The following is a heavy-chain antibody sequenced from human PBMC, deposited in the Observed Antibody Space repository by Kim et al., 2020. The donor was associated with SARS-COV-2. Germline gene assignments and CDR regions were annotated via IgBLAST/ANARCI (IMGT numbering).Heavy chain of an antibody. CDR2: IYSGGST. Sequence: GGSLRLSCAASGFTVSSNYMSWVRQAPGKGLEWVSVIYSGGSTYYADSVKGRFTISRDNSKNTLYLQMNSLRAEDTAVYYCARDGRHYYGSGSFYGFDPWGQGTLVTVSS. D-gene: IGHD3-10*01. CDR3: ARDGRHYYGSGSFYGFDP. J-gene: IGHJ5*02. V-gene: IGHV3-66*01. CDR1: GFTVSSNY.